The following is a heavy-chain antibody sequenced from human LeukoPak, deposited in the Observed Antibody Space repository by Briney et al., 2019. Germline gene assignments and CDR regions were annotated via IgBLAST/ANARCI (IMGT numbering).Heavy chain of an antibody. J-gene: IGHJ4*02. CDR1: GYTLTEVS. D-gene: IGHD4-17*01. CDR2: FDPADGEP. Sequence: ASVRVSCKISGYTLTEVSMHWVRQAPGKGLELMGGFDPADGEPIYAQKFQGRVTMSEDTSTDTAYMDLSSLRSEDTAVYYCATEVVGYGDVHYFDSWGQGTLVTVSS. V-gene: IGHV1-24*01. CDR3: ATEVVGYGDVHYFDS.